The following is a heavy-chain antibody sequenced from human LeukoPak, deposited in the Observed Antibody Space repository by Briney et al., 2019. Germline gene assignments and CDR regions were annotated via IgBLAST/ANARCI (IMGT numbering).Heavy chain of an antibody. CDR1: GFTFSSYA. V-gene: IGHV3-23*01. Sequence: GGSLRLSCAASGFTFSSYAMAWVRQAPGKGLEWVSAISDSGGNTNYADSVKGRFSISRDNSRNTVYLQMNSLRADDTAIYYCAKTGGAWLPLDYWGQGTLVTVSS. CDR2: ISDSGGNT. D-gene: IGHD3-16*01. CDR3: AKTGGAWLPLDY. J-gene: IGHJ4*02.